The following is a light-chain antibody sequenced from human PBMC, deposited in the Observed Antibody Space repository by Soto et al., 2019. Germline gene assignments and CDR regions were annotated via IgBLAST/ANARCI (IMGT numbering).Light chain of an antibody. Sequence: DIQVTQYPSSLSASVGDRVTITCRASQGIKNYLAWYQQKPGEIPKLLIYAASTLESGIPPWFSGSGSGTDFTLTINNLQPEDVATYYCQMYYHAPFTFGGGTKVEIK. V-gene: IGKV1-27*01. CDR3: QMYYHAPFT. J-gene: IGKJ4*01. CDR1: QGIKNY. CDR2: AAS.